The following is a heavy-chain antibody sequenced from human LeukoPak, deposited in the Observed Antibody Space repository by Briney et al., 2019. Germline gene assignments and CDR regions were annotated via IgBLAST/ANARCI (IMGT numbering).Heavy chain of an antibody. V-gene: IGHV4-39*01. CDR1: GGSISSSSYY. J-gene: IGHJ3*02. CDR3: AGPAYYDILTGYYTDAFDI. D-gene: IGHD3-9*01. Sequence: TSETLSFTCTVSGGSISSSSYYWGWIRQPPGKGLEWIGSIYYSGSTYYNPSLKSRVTISVDTSKNQFSLKLSSVTAADTAVYYCAGPAYYDILTGYYTDAFDIWGQGTMVTVSS. CDR2: IYYSGST.